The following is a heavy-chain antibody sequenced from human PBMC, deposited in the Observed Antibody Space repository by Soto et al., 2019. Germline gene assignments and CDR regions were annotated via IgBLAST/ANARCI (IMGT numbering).Heavy chain of an antibody. CDR2: ISAYNGNP. CDR1: GYTFTNYD. V-gene: IGHV1-18*01. Sequence: ASVKVSCKASGYTFTNYDITWVRQAPGQGLEWVGKISAYNGNPKYVQKLQGRVTMTTDTSTSTAYMELRSLRSDDTALYYCARGSAGGYWGQGTLVTVS. J-gene: IGHJ4*02. D-gene: IGHD6-25*01. CDR3: ARGSAGGY.